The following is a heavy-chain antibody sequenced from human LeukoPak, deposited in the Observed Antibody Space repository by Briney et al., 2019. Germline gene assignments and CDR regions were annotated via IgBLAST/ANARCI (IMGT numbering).Heavy chain of an antibody. Sequence: ASVKVSCKASGGTFSSYAISWVRQAPGQGLEWMGRIIPIFGTANYAQKFQGRVTITTDESTSTAYMELSSLRSEDTAVYYCAVGNFTYYYDSSGYYWFDPWGQGTLVTVPS. CDR2: IIPIFGTA. J-gene: IGHJ5*02. CDR1: GGTFSSYA. CDR3: AVGNFTYYYDSSGYYWFDP. D-gene: IGHD3-22*01. V-gene: IGHV1-69*05.